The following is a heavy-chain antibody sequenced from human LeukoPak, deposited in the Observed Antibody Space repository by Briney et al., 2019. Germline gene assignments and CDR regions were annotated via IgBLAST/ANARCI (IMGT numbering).Heavy chain of an antibody. CDR3: ARDHYGSGSYD. D-gene: IGHD3-10*01. Sequence: GGSLRLSCAASGFTFSDYNMNWVRQSPEKGLEWVSSITSGTTYIYYADSVRGRFTLSRDNAKNSLYLQMNSLRAEDTAVYYCARDHYGSGSYDWGQGTLVTVSS. J-gene: IGHJ4*02. V-gene: IGHV3-21*01. CDR2: ITSGTTYI. CDR1: GFTFSDYN.